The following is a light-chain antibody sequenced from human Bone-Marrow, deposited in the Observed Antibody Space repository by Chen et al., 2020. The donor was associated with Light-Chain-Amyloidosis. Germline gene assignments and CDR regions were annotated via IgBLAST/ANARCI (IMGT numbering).Light chain of an antibody. CDR1: SSDVGGDNH. CDR3: SSYTITNTLV. J-gene: IGLJ1*01. V-gene: IGLV2-14*01. CDR2: EVT. Sequence: QSALTQPASVSGSPGQSITISCTGTSSDVGGDNHVSLYQQHPDKAPKLMIYEVTNRPSGVPDRFAGSKSDNTASLTISGLQTEDEADYFCSSYTITNTLVFGSGTRVTVL.